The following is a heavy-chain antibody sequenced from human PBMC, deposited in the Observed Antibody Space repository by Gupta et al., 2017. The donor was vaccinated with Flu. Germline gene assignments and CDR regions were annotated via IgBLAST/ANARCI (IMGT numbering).Heavy chain of an antibody. Sequence: QVQLQQWGAGLLKPSETLSLTCAVYGGSFSGYYWTWTRQPPGKGLEWIGDINHSGSTNYNPSLKSRVTISVDTSKNQFSLKLSSVTAADTAVYYCARSRPYYGSGYMVNYYYYYGMDVWGQGTTVTVSS. CDR3: ARSRPYYGSGYMVNYYYYYGMDV. J-gene: IGHJ6*02. D-gene: IGHD3-10*01. CDR2: INHSGST. V-gene: IGHV4-34*01. CDR1: GGSFSGYY.